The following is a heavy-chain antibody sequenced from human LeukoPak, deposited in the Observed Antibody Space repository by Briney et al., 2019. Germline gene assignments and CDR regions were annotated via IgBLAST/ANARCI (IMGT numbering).Heavy chain of an antibody. J-gene: IGHJ4*02. D-gene: IGHD4-17*01. V-gene: IGHV1-2*02. CDR1: GYTFTGYY. CDR2: INPNSGGT. CDR3: ARYGHSPFFDY. Sequence: GASVKVSCKASGYTFTGYYMHWVRQAPGQGLKWMGWINPNSGGTTNAQKFQGRVIMTRDMSTSTVYMELSSLRSEDTAVYFCARYGHSPFFDYWGQGTLVIVSS.